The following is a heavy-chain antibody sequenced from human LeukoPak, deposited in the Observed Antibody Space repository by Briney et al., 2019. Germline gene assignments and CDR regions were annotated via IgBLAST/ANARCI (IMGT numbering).Heavy chain of an antibody. V-gene: IGHV1-18*01. Sequence: ASVKVSCKASGGTFSSYGISWVRQAPGQGLEWMGWISAYNGNTNYAQKLQGRVTMTTDTSTSTAYMELRSLRSDDTAVYYCAREGGDYVSGGYDYWGQGTLVTVSS. CDR2: ISAYNGNT. J-gene: IGHJ4*02. CDR3: AREGGDYVSGGYDY. D-gene: IGHD3-16*01. CDR1: GGTFSSYG.